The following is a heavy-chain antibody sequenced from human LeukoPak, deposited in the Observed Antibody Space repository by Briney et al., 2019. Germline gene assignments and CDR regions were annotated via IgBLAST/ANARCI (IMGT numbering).Heavy chain of an antibody. V-gene: IGHV3-23*01. CDR2: ISGSGETT. Sequence: GGSLRLSCAASGFTFRNHAMNWVRQAPGKGLEWVSVISGSGETTYYADSVKGRSTISRDNPQNTLYLQMSSLRGEDTALYYCAKDRGMVGASVRAFDYWGQGTLVTVSS. CDR1: GFTFRNHA. J-gene: IGHJ4*02. D-gene: IGHD1-26*01. CDR3: AKDRGMVGASVRAFDY.